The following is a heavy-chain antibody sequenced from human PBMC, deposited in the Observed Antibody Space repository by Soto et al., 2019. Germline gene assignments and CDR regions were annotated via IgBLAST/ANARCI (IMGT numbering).Heavy chain of an antibody. J-gene: IGHJ6*02. CDR3: ARDRCSGGSCYQADYGMAV. D-gene: IGHD2-15*01. CDR1: GYTFTSYA. V-gene: IGHV1-3*01. Sequence: GASVKVSCKASGYTFTSYAMHWVRQAPGQRLEWMGWINAGNGNTKYSQKFQGRVTITRDTSASTAYMELSSLRSEDTAVYYCARDRCSGGSCYQADYGMAVWGQGTTVTVSS. CDR2: INAGNGNT.